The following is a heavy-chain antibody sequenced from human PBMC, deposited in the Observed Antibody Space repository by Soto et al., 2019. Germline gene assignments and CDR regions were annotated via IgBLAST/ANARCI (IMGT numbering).Heavy chain of an antibody. CDR3: ARTYGSGDYFLPFEY. Sequence: QVQLLQSGAEVNKPGASEKVSCKASGYMFNTYGITWVRQAPGQGLEWMGWISVYNGNIAYAQKFEGRVTMTTDTSTSTAYMELKSQTSDDTAVYYCARTYGSGDYFLPFEYWGQGTPVSVSS. D-gene: IGHD3-10*01. CDR2: ISVYNGNI. CDR1: GYMFNTYG. J-gene: IGHJ4*02. V-gene: IGHV1-18*01.